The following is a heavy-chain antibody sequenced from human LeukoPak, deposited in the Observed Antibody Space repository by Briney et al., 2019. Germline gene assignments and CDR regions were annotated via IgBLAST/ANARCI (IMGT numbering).Heavy chain of an antibody. Sequence: GASVKVSCKASAYTFSNYGFNWVRQAPGQGLEWMGWISAYNGNTKYAQKLQGRFTMSTDTSTSTAYMELRRLTSDDTDVYYCARDLDGSGSYYTDYWGQGTLVTVSS. D-gene: IGHD3-10*01. CDR1: AYTFSNYG. J-gene: IGHJ4*02. CDR3: ARDLDGSGSYYTDY. CDR2: ISAYNGNT. V-gene: IGHV1-18*01.